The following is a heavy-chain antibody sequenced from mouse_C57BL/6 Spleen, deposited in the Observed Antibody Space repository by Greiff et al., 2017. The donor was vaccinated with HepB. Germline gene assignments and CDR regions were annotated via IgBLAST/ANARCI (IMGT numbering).Heavy chain of an antibody. CDR2: IWSGGST. CDR3: ARGYGSSYEMAMDY. Sequence: VQRVESGPGLVQPSQSLSITCTVSGFSLTSYGVHWVRQSPGKGLEWLGVIWSGGSTDYNAAFISRLSISKDNSKSQVFFKMNSLQADDTAIYYCARGYGSSYEMAMDYWGQGTSVTVSS. CDR1: GFSLTSYG. V-gene: IGHV2-2*01. J-gene: IGHJ4*01. D-gene: IGHD1-1*01.